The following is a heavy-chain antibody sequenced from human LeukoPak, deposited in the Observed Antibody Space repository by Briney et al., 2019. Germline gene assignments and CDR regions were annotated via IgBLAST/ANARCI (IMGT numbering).Heavy chain of an antibody. CDR3: ARAPGIAAAGTFWYYYYYMDV. CDR1: GGSISSSGYY. D-gene: IGHD6-13*01. J-gene: IGHJ6*03. CDR2: IYYSGST. V-gene: IGHV4-39*01. Sequence: SETLSLTCTVSGGSISSSGYYWGWIRQPPGKGLEWIGSIYYSGSTYYNPSLKSRVTISVDTSKNQFSLKLSSVTAADTAVYYCARAPGIAAAGTFWYYYYYMDVWGKGTTVTISS.